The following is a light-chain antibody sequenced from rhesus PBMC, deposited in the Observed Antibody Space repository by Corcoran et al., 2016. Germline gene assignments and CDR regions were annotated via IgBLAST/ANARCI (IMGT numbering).Light chain of an antibody. J-gene: IGKJ4*01. CDR1: QRISSW. CDR3: QQYNSAPPLT. Sequence: DIQMTQSPSSLSASVGDTVTITCQASQRISSWLAWYQQKPGKAPKPLIYKASSLESGGPSRLSGSGSGTDFTLTIRSLQPEDFATYYCQQYNSAPPLTFGGGTKVELK. V-gene: IGKV1-16*01. CDR2: KAS.